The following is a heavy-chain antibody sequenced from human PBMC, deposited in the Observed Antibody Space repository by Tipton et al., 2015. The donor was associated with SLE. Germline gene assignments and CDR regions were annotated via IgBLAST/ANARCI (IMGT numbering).Heavy chain of an antibody. D-gene: IGHD4-17*01. J-gene: IGHJ4*02. CDR1: GFTFSSYA. CDR3: AGRWGLRGYYFDY. CDR2: ISGSGGST. Sequence: GSLRLSCAASGFTFSSYAMSWVRQAPGKGLEWVSAISGSGGSTYYADSVKGRFTISRDNAKNSLYLQMNSLRAEDTAVYYCAGRWGLRGYYFDYWGQGTLVTVSS. V-gene: IGHV3-23*01.